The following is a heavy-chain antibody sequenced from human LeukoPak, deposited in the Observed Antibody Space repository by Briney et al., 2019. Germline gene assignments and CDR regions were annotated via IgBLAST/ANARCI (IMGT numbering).Heavy chain of an antibody. Sequence: GGSLRLSCAASGFTFSSYGMSWVRQAPGKGLEWVSAISGSGGSTYYADSVKGRFTISRDNSKNTLYLQMNSLRAEDTAVYYCAKARGYCSGGSCYGAYWGQGTLVTVSS. CDR1: GFTFSSYG. CDR2: ISGSGGST. CDR3: AKARGYCSGGSCYGAY. V-gene: IGHV3-23*01. J-gene: IGHJ4*02. D-gene: IGHD2-15*01.